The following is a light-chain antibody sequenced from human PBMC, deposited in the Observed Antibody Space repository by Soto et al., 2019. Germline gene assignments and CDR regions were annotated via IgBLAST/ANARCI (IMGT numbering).Light chain of an antibody. J-gene: IGKJ4*01. CDR3: QQYGSSPPLT. CDR1: QGVSRK. CDR2: GAS. Sequence: EIVMTQSPATLSVAPGERVTFSCRASQGVSRKLAWYQHKPGQAPRLLISGASTGATGIPARFSGSGSGTEFTLTISSLQSEDCAVYYCQQYGSSPPLTFGGGTKVEIK. V-gene: IGKV3-15*01.